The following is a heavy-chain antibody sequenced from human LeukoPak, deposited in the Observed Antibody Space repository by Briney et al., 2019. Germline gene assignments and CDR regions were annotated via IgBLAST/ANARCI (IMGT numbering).Heavy chain of an antibody. D-gene: IGHD2-15*01. J-gene: IGHJ3*02. CDR2: IYSSGST. Sequence: SETLSLTCIVSGGSISSSSYYWDWIRQPPGKGLEWIGNIYSSGSTYYSPSLKSRVTISVDTSTNQFSLKLSSVTAADAALYYCAKCYSFLDGFDIWGQGTMVSVSS. V-gene: IGHV4-39*01. CDR3: AKCYSFLDGFDI. CDR1: GGSISSSSYY.